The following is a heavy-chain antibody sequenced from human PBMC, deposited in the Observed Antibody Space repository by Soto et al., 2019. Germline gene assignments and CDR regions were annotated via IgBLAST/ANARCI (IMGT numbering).Heavy chain of an antibody. CDR3: SRMQYSYGQLDYFDY. Sequence: PXESLKISFKGSGYNFGNYWIGWVRQMPGKGLEWMGIIYPGDSEIRYRPSFQGQVTISADKSISTAYLQWSSLKASDTALYFCSRMQYSYGQLDYFDYWGQGTQVTVSS. D-gene: IGHD3-16*01. CDR1: GYNFGNYW. CDR2: IYPGDSEI. V-gene: IGHV5-51*01. J-gene: IGHJ4*02.